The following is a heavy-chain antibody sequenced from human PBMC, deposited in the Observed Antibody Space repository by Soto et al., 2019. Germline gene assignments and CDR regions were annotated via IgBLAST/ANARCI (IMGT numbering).Heavy chain of an antibody. CDR2: ISTYNGNT. J-gene: IGHJ5*02. CDR1: GYPFTTYA. Sequence: SVKVSCKASGYPFTTYAISWVRQAPGQGLEWMGWISTYNGNTNYAQKFQGRVTMTTDTSTSTAYMELRSLRSDDTAVYYCARDLGIVVTNWFDPWGQGTRVTVSS. CDR3: ARDLGIVVTNWFDP. D-gene: IGHD3-22*01. V-gene: IGHV1-18*01.